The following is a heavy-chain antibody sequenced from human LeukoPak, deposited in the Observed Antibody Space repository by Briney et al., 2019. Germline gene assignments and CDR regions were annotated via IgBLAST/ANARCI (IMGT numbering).Heavy chain of an antibody. CDR3: ARELGEWELPGTNYFDY. D-gene: IGHD1-26*01. V-gene: IGHV3-30-3*01. CDR2: ISYDGSNK. CDR1: GFTFSSYA. J-gene: IGHJ4*02. Sequence: GGSLRLSCAASGFTFSSYAMHWVRQAPGKGLEWVAVISYDGSNKYYADSVEGRFTISRDNSKNTLYLQMNSLRAEDTAVYYCARELGEWELPGTNYFDYWGQGTLVTVSS.